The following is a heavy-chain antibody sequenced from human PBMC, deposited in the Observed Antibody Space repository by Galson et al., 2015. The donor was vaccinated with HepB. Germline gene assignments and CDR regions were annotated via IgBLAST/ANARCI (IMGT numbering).Heavy chain of an antibody. CDR3: ARVTTVTTWYFDL. D-gene: IGHD4-17*01. J-gene: IGHJ2*01. V-gene: IGHV3-30-3*01. CDR1: GFTFSSYA. CDR2: ISYDGSNK. Sequence: SLRLSCAASGFTFSSYAMHWVRQAPGKGLEWVAVISYDGSNKYYADSVKGRFTISRDNSKNTLYLQMNSLRAEDTAVYYCARVTTVTTWYFDLWGRGTLVTVSS.